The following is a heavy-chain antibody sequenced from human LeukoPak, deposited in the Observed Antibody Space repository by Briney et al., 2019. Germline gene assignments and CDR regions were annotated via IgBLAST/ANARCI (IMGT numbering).Heavy chain of an antibody. CDR3: ARDRTMYSSSWDPFDY. CDR1: GCTFSSYA. Sequence: ASVKVSCKASGCTFSSYAISWVRQAPGQGLEWMGGIIPIFGTANYAQKFQGRVTITADESTSTAYMELSSLRSEDTAVYYCARDRTMYSSSWDPFDYWGQGTLVTVSS. V-gene: IGHV1-69*13. CDR2: IIPIFGTA. J-gene: IGHJ4*02. D-gene: IGHD6-13*01.